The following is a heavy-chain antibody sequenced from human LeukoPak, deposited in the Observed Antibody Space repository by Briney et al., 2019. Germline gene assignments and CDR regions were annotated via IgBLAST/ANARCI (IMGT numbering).Heavy chain of an antibody. CDR1: GYSISSGYY. D-gene: IGHD1-26*01. V-gene: IGHV4-38-2*02. CDR2: IYHSGST. Sequence: SETLSLTCTVSGYSISSGYYWGWIRQPPGKGLEWIGSIYHSGSTYYNPSLKSRVTISVDTSKNQFSLKLSSVTAADTAVYYCARGGGSGSYLLSRYFDYWGQGTLVTVSS. CDR3: ARGGGSGSYLLSRYFDY. J-gene: IGHJ4*02.